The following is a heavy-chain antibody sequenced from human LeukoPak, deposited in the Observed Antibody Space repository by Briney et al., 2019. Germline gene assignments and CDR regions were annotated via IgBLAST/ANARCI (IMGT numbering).Heavy chain of an antibody. CDR3: ARQSSSWYGH. CDR2: IYYSGST. CDR1: GGSISSSSYY. J-gene: IGHJ4*02. D-gene: IGHD6-13*01. V-gene: IGHV4-39*01. Sequence: PSETLSLTCTVSGGSISSSSYYWGWIRQPPGKGLEWIGSIYYSGSTYYNPSLKSRVTISVDTSKNQFSLKLSSVTAADTAVYYCARQSSSWYGHWGQGTLVTVSS.